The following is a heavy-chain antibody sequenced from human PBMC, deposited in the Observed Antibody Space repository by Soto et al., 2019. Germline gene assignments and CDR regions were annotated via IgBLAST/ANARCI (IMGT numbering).Heavy chain of an antibody. V-gene: IGHV1-69*12. D-gene: IGHD2-21*02. J-gene: IGHJ3*01. CDR1: GLTFSSST. CDR3: ARGHQYGGNSDAFEF. CDR2: IIPFFGSV. Sequence: QVHLVQSGAEVKKPGSSVKVSCKASGLTFSSSTLTWVRQAPGQEPEWMGGIIPFFGSVDYAQKFQDRVTITADVSTSTTYMELRSLRYEDTAVYYCARGHQYGGNSDAFEFWGQGTVVTVSS.